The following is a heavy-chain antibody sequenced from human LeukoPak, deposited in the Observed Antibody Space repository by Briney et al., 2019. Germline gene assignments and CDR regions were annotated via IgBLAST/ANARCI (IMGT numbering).Heavy chain of an antibody. D-gene: IGHD2-15*01. CDR2: INPNSGGT. CDR1: GYTFTGYY. J-gene: IGHJ4*02. CDR3: ARDLVVGYCSGGSCYSGLYYFDY. Sequence: GASVKVSCKASGYTFTGYYMHWVRQAPGQGLEWMGWINPNSGGTNYAQKFQGRVTMTRDTSISTAYMELSRLRSDDTAVYYRARDLVVGYCSGGSCYSGLYYFDYWGQGTLVTVSS. V-gene: IGHV1-2*02.